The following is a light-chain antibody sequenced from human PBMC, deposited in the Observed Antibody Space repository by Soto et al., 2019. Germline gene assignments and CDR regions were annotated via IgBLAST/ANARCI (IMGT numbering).Light chain of an antibody. V-gene: IGKV3-11*01. J-gene: IGKJ3*01. CDR3: QQRSHWAPKLFT. Sequence: EIVLTQSPATLSLSPGERATLSCRASQSVSSYLAWYQQKPGQAPRLLIYDASNRATGIPARFSGSGSRTDLALPISSLEPEDFAVYYLQQRSHWAPKLFTFGPGTKVDIK. CDR2: DAS. CDR1: QSVSSY.